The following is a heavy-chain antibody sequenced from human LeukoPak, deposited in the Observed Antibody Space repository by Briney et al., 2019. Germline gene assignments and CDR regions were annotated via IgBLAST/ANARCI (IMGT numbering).Heavy chain of an antibody. CDR3: ARGTPLPTTPFDY. CDR1: GFSFSVYW. D-gene: IGHD1-1*01. CDR2: INLDGSEK. Sequence: GGSLRLSCAASGFSFSVYWLTWVRQAPGKGLEWVATINLDGSEKYSVGSVKGRFTISRDNAKNSLYLHMNNLRSDDTAVYYCARGTPLPTTPFDYWGQGTLVTVSS. J-gene: IGHJ4*02. V-gene: IGHV3-7*03.